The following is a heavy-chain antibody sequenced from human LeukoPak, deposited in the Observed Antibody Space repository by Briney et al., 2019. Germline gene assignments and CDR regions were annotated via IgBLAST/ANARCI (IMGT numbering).Heavy chain of an antibody. CDR1: GFTVNSYW. V-gene: IGHV3-74*01. CDR3: RVAGASDFDC. D-gene: IGHD6-19*01. CDR2: IKSDGSSI. J-gene: IGHJ4*02. Sequence: GGSLRLSCAASGFTVNSYWMYWVRQAPGNGPVWVSRIKSDGSSITYVDSVKGRFTISRDNAKNTFYLQMDSLRAEDTAVYYCRVAGASDFDCWGQGTLVTVSS.